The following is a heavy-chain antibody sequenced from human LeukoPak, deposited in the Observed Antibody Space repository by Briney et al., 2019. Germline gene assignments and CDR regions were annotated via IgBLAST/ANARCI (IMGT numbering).Heavy chain of an antibody. CDR2: IYYSGST. V-gene: IGHV4-30-4*01. J-gene: IGHJ4*02. CDR3: ARGFTGYRGDY. D-gene: IGHD5-18*01. CDR1: GGSISSGEYY. Sequence: PSQTLSLTCTVSGGSISSGEYYWSWIRQPPGKGLEWIGNIYYSGSTHYNPSLKSRVTISVDTSKNQFSLKLSSVTAADTAVYYCARGFTGYRGDYWGQGTLVTVSS.